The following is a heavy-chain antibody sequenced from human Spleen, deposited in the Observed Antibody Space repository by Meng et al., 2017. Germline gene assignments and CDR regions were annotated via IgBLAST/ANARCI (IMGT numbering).Heavy chain of an antibody. CDR2: ISGSGSSP. J-gene: IGHJ4*02. CDR1: GFSFSRYA. CDR3: ARDKGIRASDY. D-gene: IGHD2-15*01. V-gene: IGHV3-23*01. Sequence: GESLKISCAASGFSFSRYAMSWVRQAPGKGLEWVSAISGSGSSPYYADSVKGRFTISRDNSKNTLSLQMSILRAEDTAVYYCARDKGIRASDYWGQGALVTVSS.